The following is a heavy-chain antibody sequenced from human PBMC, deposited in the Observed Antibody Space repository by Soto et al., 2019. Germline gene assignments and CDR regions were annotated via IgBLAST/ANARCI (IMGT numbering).Heavy chain of an antibody. CDR1: GFTFDDYA. CDR3: PKQGGSSGCYAPSWYFDL. D-gene: IGHD6-19*01. Sequence: EVQLVESGGGLVQPGRSLRLSCAASGFTFDDYAMHWVRQAPGKGLEWVSGISWNSGSIGYADYVKGRFTISRDNAKNSLYLQMNSLRAEDMALYFCPKQGGSSGCYAPSWYFDLWGRGTMVTVSS. J-gene: IGHJ2*01. CDR2: ISWNSGSI. V-gene: IGHV3-9*03.